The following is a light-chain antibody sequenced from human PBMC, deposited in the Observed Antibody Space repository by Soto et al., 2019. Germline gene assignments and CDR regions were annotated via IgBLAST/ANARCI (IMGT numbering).Light chain of an antibody. J-gene: IGLJ1*01. V-gene: IGLV3-21*02. CDR1: NIGIYS. CDR2: DGS. Sequence: SYELAQPPPVSVAPGQTARITCGGNNIGIYSVHWYQQRPGQAPVLVVYDGSDRPSGIPERFSGSNSGNTATLTIGRVEAADEADCYCQVWDNNGGHNYVFGTGTKVTVL. CDR3: QVWDNNGGHNYV.